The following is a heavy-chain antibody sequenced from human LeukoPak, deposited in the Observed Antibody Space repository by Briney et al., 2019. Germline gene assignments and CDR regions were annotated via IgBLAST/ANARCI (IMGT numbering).Heavy chain of an antibody. V-gene: IGHV4-59*08. CDR1: GGSIASYY. J-gene: IGHJ5*02. D-gene: IGHD3-10*01. Sequence: PSETLSLTCTLSGGSIASYYGSWIRQPPGKGLEWIGSIYNSVTTNYNPSLKSRVTISVDTSKNQFSLNLRSVTAADTAVYYCARQLAYYYRSGGFDPWGQGALVTVSS. CDR3: ARQLAYYYRSGGFDP. CDR2: IYNSVTT.